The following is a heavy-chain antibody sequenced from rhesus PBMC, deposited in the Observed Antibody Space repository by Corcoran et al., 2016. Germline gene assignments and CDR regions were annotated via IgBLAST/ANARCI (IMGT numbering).Heavy chain of an antibody. D-gene: IGHD6-13*01. CDR1: GFTFSAYG. Sequence: EVQLVESGGGLVQPGGSLRLSCAASGFTFSAYGMSWVRQAPGKGLECVPYISNGGGSTYYEESVRCRCTISRDNSKNTLSRQMNSLRLEDTAVYYCAKEGAAGYWYFDLWGPGTPITISS. CDR3: AKEGAAGYWYFDL. J-gene: IGHJ2*01. V-gene: IGHV3S5*01. CDR2: ISNGGGST.